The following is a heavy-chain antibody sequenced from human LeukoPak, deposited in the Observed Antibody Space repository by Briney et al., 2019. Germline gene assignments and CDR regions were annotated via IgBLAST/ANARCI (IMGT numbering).Heavy chain of an antibody. CDR2: IIPILGTA. J-gene: IGHJ4*02. Sequence: SVKVSCKASGGTFSSYAISWVRQAPGQGLEWMGGIIPILGTANYAQKFQGRVTITTDESTSTAYMELSSLRSEDTAVYYCARDPYYYDSSGYYDYWGQGTLVTVSS. V-gene: IGHV1-69*05. CDR3: ARDPYYYDSSGYYDY. CDR1: GGTFSSYA. D-gene: IGHD3-22*01.